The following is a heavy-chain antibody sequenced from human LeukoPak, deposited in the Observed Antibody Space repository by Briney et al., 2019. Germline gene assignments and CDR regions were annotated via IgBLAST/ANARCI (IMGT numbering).Heavy chain of an antibody. V-gene: IGHV1-18*01. D-gene: IGHD3-10*01. CDR2: ISAYNGNT. CDR1: GYTFTSYA. Sequence: ASVKVSCKASGYTFTSYAMNWVRQAPGQRLEWMGWISAYNGNTDYAQKLQGRVTMTTDTSTSTAYMELRSLRSDDTAVYYCVRDGYYQDLGKYYIPFDYWGQGTLVTVSS. CDR3: VRDGYYQDLGKYYIPFDY. J-gene: IGHJ4*02.